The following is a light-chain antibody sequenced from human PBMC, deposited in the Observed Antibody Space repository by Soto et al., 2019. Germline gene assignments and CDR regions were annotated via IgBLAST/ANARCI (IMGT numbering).Light chain of an antibody. Sequence: DIQMTQSPSTLSASVGDRVTNNCRASQSISSWLAWYQQKPGKVPKLLIYDASSLESGVPSRFSGSGSGTEFTLSISSLQPDDFATYYCQQYNSYSGTFGQGTKVDIK. J-gene: IGKJ1*01. CDR1: QSISSW. CDR2: DAS. CDR3: QQYNSYSGT. V-gene: IGKV1-5*01.